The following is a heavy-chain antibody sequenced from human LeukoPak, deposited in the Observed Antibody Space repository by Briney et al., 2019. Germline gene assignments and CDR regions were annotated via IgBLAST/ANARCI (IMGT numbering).Heavy chain of an antibody. CDR3: ARAGWLVKGGFDY. V-gene: IGHV4-59*01. CDR1: GGSISSYY. CDR2: IYDSGST. J-gene: IGHJ4*02. Sequence: SETLSLTCTVSGGSISSYYWSWIRQPPGKGLEWIGFIYDSGSTNYNPSLKSRVTISVDTSKNQFSLKLRSVTAADTAVYYCARAGWLVKGGFDYWGQGTLVTVSS. D-gene: IGHD6-19*01.